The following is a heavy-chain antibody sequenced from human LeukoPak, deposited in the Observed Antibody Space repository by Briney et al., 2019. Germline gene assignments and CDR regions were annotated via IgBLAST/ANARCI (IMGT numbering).Heavy chain of an antibody. CDR2: IKQDGSEK. J-gene: IGHJ4*01. D-gene: IGHD6-19*01. Sequence: GGSLRLSCAASGFTFGSFWMRWFRQAPGKGLEWVANIKQDGSEKYYADSVKGRFTVSRDNAKNSLFLQMNSLRTEDTAVYYCARGNSGNGLYWGHGTLVTVSS. V-gene: IGHV3-7*01. CDR3: ARGNSGNGLY. CDR1: GFTFGSFW.